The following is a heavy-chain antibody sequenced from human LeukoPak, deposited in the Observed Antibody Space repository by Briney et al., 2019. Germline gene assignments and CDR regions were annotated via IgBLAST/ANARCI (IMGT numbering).Heavy chain of an antibody. D-gene: IGHD1-26*01. Sequence: GGSLRLSSAASGFTFSSYGMHWVRQAPGKGLEWVAFIRYDGSNKYYADSVKGRFTISRDNSKNTLYLQMNSLRAEDTAVYYCAKAAVGATSYSDYWGQGTLVTVSS. J-gene: IGHJ4*02. V-gene: IGHV3-30*02. CDR3: AKAAVGATSYSDY. CDR2: IRYDGSNK. CDR1: GFTFSSYG.